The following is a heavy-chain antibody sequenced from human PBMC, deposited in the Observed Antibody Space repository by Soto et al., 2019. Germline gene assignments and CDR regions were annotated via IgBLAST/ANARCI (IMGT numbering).Heavy chain of an antibody. CDR3: VPAAIRGYYYYYGMDV. CDR1: GFTFSSYA. D-gene: IGHD2-2*02. Sequence: GGSLRLSCAASGFTFSSYAMSWVRQAPGKGLEWVSAISGSGGSTYYADSVKGRFTISRDNSKNTLYLQMNSLRAEDTAVYYSVPAAIRGYYYYYGMDVWGQGTTVTVLL. V-gene: IGHV3-23*01. CDR2: ISGSGGST. J-gene: IGHJ6*02.